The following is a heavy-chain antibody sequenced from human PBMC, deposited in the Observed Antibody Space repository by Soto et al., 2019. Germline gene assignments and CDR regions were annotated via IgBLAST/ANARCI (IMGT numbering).Heavy chain of an antibody. CDR2: IIPIFGTA. D-gene: IGHD6-13*01. CDR3: ARDVGAAASFDY. Sequence: SVKVSCKASGGTFSSYPISWVRQAPGQGLEWMGGIIPIFGTANYAQKFQGRVTITADESTSTAYMELSSLRSEDTAVYYCARDVGAAASFDYWGQGTLVTVSS. J-gene: IGHJ4*02. V-gene: IGHV1-69*13. CDR1: GGTFSSYP.